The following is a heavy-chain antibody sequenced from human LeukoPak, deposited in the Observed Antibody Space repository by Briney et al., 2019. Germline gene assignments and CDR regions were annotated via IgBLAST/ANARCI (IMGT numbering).Heavy chain of an antibody. D-gene: IGHD3-16*01. CDR2: ISSSSSYI. CDR3: ARGGRYALDC. V-gene: IGHV3-21*01. J-gene: IGHJ4*02. CDR1: AFTFSSYG. Sequence: RGSLRLSCAASAFTFSSYGMNWVRQAPGKGLEWVSSISSSSSYIYYADSVKGRFTISRDNAKNSLYLQMNSLRAEDTAVYYCARGGRYALDCWGQGALVTVSS.